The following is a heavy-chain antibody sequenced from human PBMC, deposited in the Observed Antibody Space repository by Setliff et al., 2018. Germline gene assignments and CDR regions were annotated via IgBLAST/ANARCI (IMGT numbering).Heavy chain of an antibody. D-gene: IGHD6-13*01. CDR3: ARAGFAASGRKGVFEY. CDR2: INHSGTT. J-gene: IGHJ4*02. Sequence: SETLSLTCTVYGVSFSDYYWGWVRQSPGKGLDWIGEINHSGTTNYDPSLEGRISISVDTSKRQFSLKLTSVTAADTAVYYCARAGFAASGRKGVFEYWGQGTLVTVSS. V-gene: IGHV4-34*10. CDR1: GVSFSDYY.